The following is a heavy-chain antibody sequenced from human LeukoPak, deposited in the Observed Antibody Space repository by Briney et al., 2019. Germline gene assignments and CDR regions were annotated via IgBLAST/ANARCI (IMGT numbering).Heavy chain of an antibody. J-gene: IGHJ4*02. CDR3: AKQDIRSSAWYD. CDR1: GFTVSSNY. Sequence: GGSLRLSCAGSGFTVSSNYMSWVRQAPGKGLEWVSVIYSGGSTYYADSVKGRFTISRDNSKNTLYLQMNSLRAEDTAVYYCAKQDIRSSAWYDWGQGTLVTVSS. V-gene: IGHV3-53*01. CDR2: IYSGGST. D-gene: IGHD6-19*01.